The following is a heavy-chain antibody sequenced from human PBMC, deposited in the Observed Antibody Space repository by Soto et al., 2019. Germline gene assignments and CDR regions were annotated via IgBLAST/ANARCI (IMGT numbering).Heavy chain of an antibody. CDR3: ARELDCWSGYYTRWFDP. CDR1: GYTFTVYY. Sequence: ASVKGSWKGSGYTFTVYYMHWVRQAPGQGLEWMGWINPNSGGTNYAQKFQGRVTMTRDTSISTAYMELSRLRSDDTAVYYCARELDCWSGYYTRWFDPRGEGTLVTVSS. CDR2: INPNSGGT. J-gene: IGHJ5*02. D-gene: IGHD3-3*01. V-gene: IGHV1-2*02.